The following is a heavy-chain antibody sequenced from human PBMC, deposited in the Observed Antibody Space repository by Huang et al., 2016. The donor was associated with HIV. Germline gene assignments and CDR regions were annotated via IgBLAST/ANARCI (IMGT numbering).Heavy chain of an antibody. V-gene: IGHV4-39*02. J-gene: IGHJ4*02. CDR3: Y. CDR1: GGSIRSDNYY. D-gene: IGHD3-10*01. CDR2: SYYSGST. Sequence: QLQLQESGPGLVKPSETLSLTCTVSGGSIRSDNYYWGWIRQPPGKGLEWIGSSYYSGSTYYNPSLKSRVTITADTAVYYCARLPGSITMIRGVITDPYWGQGTLVTVSS.